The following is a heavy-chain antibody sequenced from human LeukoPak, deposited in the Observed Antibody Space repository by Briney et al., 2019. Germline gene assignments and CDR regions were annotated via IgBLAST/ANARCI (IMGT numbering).Heavy chain of an antibody. CDR3: ATDSGYDFFVDYFDY. Sequence: GGSLRLSCAASGFTFSTYSMNWVRQAPGKGLEWVSTFSGGGDHTYYADSVKGRLTISRDKSKNTLHLQMNSLRVEDTAVYYCATDSGYDFFVDYFDYWGQGTLVTVSS. CDR2: FSGGGDHT. CDR1: GFTFSTYS. D-gene: IGHD5-12*01. V-gene: IGHV3-23*01. J-gene: IGHJ4*02.